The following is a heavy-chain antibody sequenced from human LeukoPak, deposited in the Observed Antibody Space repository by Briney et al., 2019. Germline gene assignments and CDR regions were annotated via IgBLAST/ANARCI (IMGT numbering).Heavy chain of an antibody. Sequence: PGGSLRLSCAASGFTFTSYSMNWVRQAPGKGLEWVSSISTSSTYIYYADSVKGRFTISRDNARNSLYLQMNSLRAEDTAVYYCARKELTGSSAGTLDYWGQGTLVTVSS. CDR3: ARKELTGSSAGTLDY. V-gene: IGHV3-21*01. J-gene: IGHJ4*02. CDR1: GFTFTSYS. D-gene: IGHD6-6*01. CDR2: ISTSSTYI.